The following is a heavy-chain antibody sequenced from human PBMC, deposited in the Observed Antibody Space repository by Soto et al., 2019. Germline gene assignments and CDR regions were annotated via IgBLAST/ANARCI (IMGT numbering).Heavy chain of an antibody. Sequence: GASVKVSCKASGGTFSSYAISWVRQAPGQGLEWMGGIIPIFGTANYAQKFQGRVTITADESTSTAYMELSSLRSEDTAVYYCAREQYGDYGCYFDYWGQGTLVTVS. CDR3: AREQYGDYGCYFDY. J-gene: IGHJ4*02. CDR2: IIPIFGTA. V-gene: IGHV1-69*13. D-gene: IGHD4-17*01. CDR1: GGTFSSYA.